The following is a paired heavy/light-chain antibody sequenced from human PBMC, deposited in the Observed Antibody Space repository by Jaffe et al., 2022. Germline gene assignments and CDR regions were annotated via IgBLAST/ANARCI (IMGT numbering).Light chain of an antibody. CDR3: QTWGTGISWV. Sequence: QLVLTQSPSASASLGASVKLTCTLSSGHSSYAIAWHQQQPEKGPRYLMKLNSDGSHSKGDGIPDRFSGSSSGAERYLTISSLQSEDEADYYCQTWGTGISWVFGGGTKLTVL. CDR1: SGHSSYA. V-gene: IGLV4-69*01. CDR2: LNSDGSH. J-gene: IGLJ3*02.
Heavy chain of an antibody. CDR3: AKDIRPRTYGSPPHYYYMDV. Sequence: EVQLVESGGGLVQPGRSLRLSCAASGFTFDDYAMHWVRQAPGKGLEWVSGISWNSGSIGYADSVKGRFTISRDNAKNSLYLQMNSLRAEDTALYYCAKDIRPRTYGSPPHYYYMDVWGKGTTVTVSS. D-gene: IGHD3-10*01. V-gene: IGHV3-9*01. J-gene: IGHJ6*03. CDR1: GFTFDDYA. CDR2: ISWNSGSI.